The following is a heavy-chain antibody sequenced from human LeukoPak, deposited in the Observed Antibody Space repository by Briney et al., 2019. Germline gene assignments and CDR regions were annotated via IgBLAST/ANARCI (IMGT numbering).Heavy chain of an antibody. J-gene: IGHJ4*02. D-gene: IGHD3/OR15-3a*01. CDR2: ISGGGGST. CDR3: AKAGGSVVGPLDY. V-gene: IGHV3-23*01. Sequence: GGSLRLSCAASGFTFSSYAMSWVRQAPGKGLEWVSAISGGGGSTYYADSVKGRFTISRDNSKNTLYLQMNSLRAEDTAVYYCAKAGGSVVGPLDYWGQGTLVTVSS. CDR1: GFTFSSYA.